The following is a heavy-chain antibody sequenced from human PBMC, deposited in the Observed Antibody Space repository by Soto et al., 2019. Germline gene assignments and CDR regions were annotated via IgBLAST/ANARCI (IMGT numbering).Heavy chain of an antibody. D-gene: IGHD2-15*01. CDR3: ARGIATGQLDP. V-gene: IGHV1-3*01. CDR2: INPDNGNT. Sequence: ASVKVSCKASGYTFTRYTMNWVRQAPGQRLEWMGWINPDNGNTKSSQKFQDRVIITRDTSASTAYMNLSSLRSEDTAVYYCARGIATGQLDPWGQGTLVTVSS. CDR1: GYTFTRYT. J-gene: IGHJ5*02.